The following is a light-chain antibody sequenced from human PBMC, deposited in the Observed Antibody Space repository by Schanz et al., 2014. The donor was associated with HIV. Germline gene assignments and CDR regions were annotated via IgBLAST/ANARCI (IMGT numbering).Light chain of an antibody. CDR3: QQTFITPWT. J-gene: IGKJ1*01. V-gene: IGKV1-39*01. CDR1: QSISTF. Sequence: DVQMTQSPSSLSASVGDRVTITCRASQSISTFLNWYQQKPGKAPKLLIHAASSLQSGVPSRFSGSGSGTDFTLIISSLQPEDYATYFCQQTFITPWTFGQGTKVEVK. CDR2: AAS.